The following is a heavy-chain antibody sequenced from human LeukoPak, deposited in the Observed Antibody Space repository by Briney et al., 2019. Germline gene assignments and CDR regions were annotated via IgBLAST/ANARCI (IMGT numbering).Heavy chain of an antibody. D-gene: IGHD2-2*01. J-gene: IGHJ4*02. CDR3: ASTVSVVPAAGSLGFDY. Sequence: SETLSLTCTVSGGSISSYYWSWVRQPPGKGLEWIGYIYYSGSTKYNPSLKSRVTISIDTSNNQFSLRLSSVTAADTALYYCASTVSVVPAAGSLGFDYWGQGTLVTVSS. CDR1: GGSISSYY. CDR2: IYYSGST. V-gene: IGHV4-59*08.